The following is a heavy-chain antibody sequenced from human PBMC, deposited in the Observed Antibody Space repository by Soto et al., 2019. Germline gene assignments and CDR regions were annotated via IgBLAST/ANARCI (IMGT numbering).Heavy chain of an antibody. CDR2: ISRGVTTI. Sequence: EVQLVESGGGLVQPGGSLRLSCAASGFTFSTYEMHWVRQAPGKGLEWISHISRGVTTIYYADSVKGRFTISRDSAKNSLYLQMNSLRAEDTAVYYCARGASGDYGYYFDYWGQGTLVTVSS. CDR3: ARGASGDYGYYFDY. D-gene: IGHD4-17*01. V-gene: IGHV3-48*03. CDR1: GFTFSTYE. J-gene: IGHJ4*02.